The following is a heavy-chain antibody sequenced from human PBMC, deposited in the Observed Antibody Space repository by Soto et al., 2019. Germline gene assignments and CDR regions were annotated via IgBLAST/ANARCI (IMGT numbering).Heavy chain of an antibody. CDR2: IVVGSGNT. V-gene: IGHV1-58*01. CDR3: AADPHFYYDFWSGYSVAVRASS. D-gene: IGHD3-3*01. J-gene: IGHJ4*02. Sequence: ASVQVSCKASGFTFTSSAVQWVRQARGQRLEWIGWIVVGSGNTNYAQKFQERVTITRDMSTSTAYMELSSLRSEDTAVYYCAADPHFYYDFWSGYSVAVRASSWGQGTLVTVSS. CDR1: GFTFTSSA.